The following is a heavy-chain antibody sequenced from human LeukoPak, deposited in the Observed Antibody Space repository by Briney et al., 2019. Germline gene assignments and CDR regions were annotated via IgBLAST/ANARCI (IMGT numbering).Heavy chain of an antibody. CDR1: GFTFSSYS. CDR3: AADEDTAMSSRD. Sequence: GGSLRLSCAASGFTFSSYSMNWVRQAPGKGLEWVSSISSSSSYIYYADSVKGRFTISRDNAKNSLYLQMNSLRAEDTAVYYCAADEDTAMSSRDWGQGTLVTVSS. CDR2: ISSSSSYI. D-gene: IGHD5-18*01. V-gene: IGHV3-21*04. J-gene: IGHJ4*02.